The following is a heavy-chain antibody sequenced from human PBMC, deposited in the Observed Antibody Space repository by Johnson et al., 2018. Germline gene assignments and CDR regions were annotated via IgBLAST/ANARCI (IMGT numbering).Heavy chain of an antibody. V-gene: IGHV1-69*12. D-gene: IGHD4-17*01. CDR1: GGTFTSYA. J-gene: IGHJ3*02. CDR2: IIPIFGTA. CDR3: AREGYGDYFHAFDI. Sequence: QVQLVQSGAEVKKXGSSVKVSCKASGGTFTSYAFSWVRQAPGQGLEWVGGIIPIFGTADYAQRFQGRVTITADESTSTAYRELSSLRSEDTAVYYCAREGYGDYFHAFDIWGQGTMVTVSS.